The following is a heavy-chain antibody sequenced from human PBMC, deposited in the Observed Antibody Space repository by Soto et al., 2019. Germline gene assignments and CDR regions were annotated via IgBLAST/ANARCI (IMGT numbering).Heavy chain of an antibody. D-gene: IGHD3-3*01. CDR3: ARFDYDFWSGYLSMDY. J-gene: IGHJ4*02. CDR2: ISSSGNTI. CDR1: GFTFSSYE. V-gene: IGHV3-48*03. Sequence: EVQLVESGGGLVQPGGSLRLSCAASGFTFSSYEMNWVRQAPGKGLEWVSYISSSGNTIYYADSVKGRFTISRDNVKNSLYLQMNSLRAEDTAVYYCARFDYDFWSGYLSMDYWGQGTLVTVSS.